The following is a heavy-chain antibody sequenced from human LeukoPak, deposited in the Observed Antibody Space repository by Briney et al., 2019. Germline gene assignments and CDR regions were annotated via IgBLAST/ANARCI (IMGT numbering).Heavy chain of an antibody. CDR3: DCFGELSGLYYGNMDV. V-gene: IGHV3-64*01. Sequence: GGSLRLSCAASGFTLSSYAMHWVRQAPGKGLEYVSGISDNGGSTYYANSVKGRFTISRDSSKNTLYLQMNNLRAEDTAVYYCDCFGELSGLYYGNMDVWGKGTTVTISS. D-gene: IGHD3-10*01. CDR1: GFTLSSYA. J-gene: IGHJ6*03. CDR2: ISDNGGST.